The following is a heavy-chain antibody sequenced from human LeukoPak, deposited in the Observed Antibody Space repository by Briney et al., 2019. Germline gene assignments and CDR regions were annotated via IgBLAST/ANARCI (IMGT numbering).Heavy chain of an antibody. J-gene: IGHJ4*02. CDR1: GFTFSSYA. V-gene: IGHV3-23*01. CDR3: ARVPRGSGSYYNNDY. Sequence: GGSLRLSCAASGFTFSSYAMSWVRQAPGKGLEWVSAISGSGGNTYFADSVKGRFTISRDNAKNSLYLQMNSLRAEDTAVYYCARVPRGSGSYYNNDYWGQGTLVTVSS. D-gene: IGHD3-10*01. CDR2: ISGSGGNT.